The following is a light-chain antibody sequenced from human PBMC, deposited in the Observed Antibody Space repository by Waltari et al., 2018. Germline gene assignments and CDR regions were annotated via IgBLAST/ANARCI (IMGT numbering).Light chain of an antibody. CDR2: AAS. V-gene: IGKV1-8*01. J-gene: IGKJ1*01. CDR1: QGISSY. CDR3: QQYYSYPPT. Sequence: AIRITQSPSSLPPSTGDRVTITCRASQGISSYLAWYQQKPGKAPKLLIYAASTLQSGVPSRFSGSGSGTDFTLTISCLQSEDFATYYCQQYYSYPPTFGQGTKVEIK.